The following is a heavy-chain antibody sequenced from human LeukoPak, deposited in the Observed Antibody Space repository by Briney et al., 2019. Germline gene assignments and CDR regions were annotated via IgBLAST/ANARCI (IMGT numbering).Heavy chain of an antibody. CDR2: ISGSSST. V-gene: IGHV3-48*01. D-gene: IGHD2-2*03. CDR1: GFTFSTYS. CDR3: ARAAYPGYCSSTSCHLFDY. Sequence: GGSLRLSCAASGFTFSTYSMNWVRQAPGRGLEWVSYISGSSSTKYADSVKGRFTISRVNSKNTLYLQMNSLRAEDTAVYYCARAAYPGYCSSTSCHLFDYWGQGTLVTVSS. J-gene: IGHJ4*02.